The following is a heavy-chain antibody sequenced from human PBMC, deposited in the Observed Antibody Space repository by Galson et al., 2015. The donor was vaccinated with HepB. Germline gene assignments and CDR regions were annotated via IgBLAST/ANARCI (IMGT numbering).Heavy chain of an antibody. D-gene: IGHD3-10*01. CDR2: INSDGSTT. CDR3: ARGRGVYYHYAMDV. J-gene: IGHJ6*02. Sequence: SLRLSCAVSGFTLRYHWMHWVRQAPGKGLVWVSRINSDGSTTNYADSVKGRFTISRDNAKNTLYLQMNNLRAEDTAVYYCARGRGVYYHYAMDVWGPGTTVTVS. V-gene: IGHV3-74*01. CDR1: GFTLRYHW.